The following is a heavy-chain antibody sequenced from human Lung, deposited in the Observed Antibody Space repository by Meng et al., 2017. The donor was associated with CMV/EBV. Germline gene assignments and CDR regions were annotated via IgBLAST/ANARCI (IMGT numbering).Heavy chain of an antibody. J-gene: IGHJ6*02. CDR3: ARDEYIILVSYGMDV. Sequence: SCAASGFTFSSYAMHWVRQAPGKGLEWVAVISYDGSNKYYADSVKGRFTISRDNSKSTLYLQMNSLRAEDTAVYYCARDEYIILVSYGMDVWGQGNXVNGAS. CDR1: GFTFSSYA. V-gene: IGHV3-30-3*01. CDR2: ISYDGSNK. D-gene: IGHD3-9*01.